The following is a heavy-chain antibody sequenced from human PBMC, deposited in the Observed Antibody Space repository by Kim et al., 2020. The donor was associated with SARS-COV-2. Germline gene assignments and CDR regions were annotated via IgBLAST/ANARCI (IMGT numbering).Heavy chain of an antibody. Sequence: SETLSLTCAVTGASVDSGAYSWSWIRQPPGKGLEWIGHIFYSGGAYYNPSLKSRVTLSLDRSKNHLSLNLESVTAADTAVYFCARGRYGSGFNFWGQGA. V-gene: IGHV4-30-2*01. CDR3: ARGRYGSGFNF. CDR1: GASVDSGAYS. J-gene: IGHJ4*02. CDR2: IFYSGGA. D-gene: IGHD3-10*01.